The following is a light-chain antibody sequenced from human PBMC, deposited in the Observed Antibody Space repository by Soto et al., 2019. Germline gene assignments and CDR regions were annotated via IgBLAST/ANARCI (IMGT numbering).Light chain of an antibody. CDR2: EVS. J-gene: IGLJ3*02. CDR1: SSDVGGYKY. V-gene: IGLV2-8*01. Sequence: QSALTQPPSASGSPGQSVTISCTGTSSDVGGYKYVSWYQQHPGKAPKLMIYEVSKRPSGVPDRFSGSNSGNTASLTVSGLQAEDEADYYCSSYAGSNNWVFGGGTKLTVL. CDR3: SSYAGSNNWV.